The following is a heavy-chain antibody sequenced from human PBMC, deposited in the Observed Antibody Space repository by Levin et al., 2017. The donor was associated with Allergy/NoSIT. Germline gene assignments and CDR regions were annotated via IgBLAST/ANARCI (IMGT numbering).Heavy chain of an antibody. Sequence: SCTVSGGSISSGDYYWSWIRQPPGKGLEWIGYIYYSGSTYYNPSLKSRVTISVDTSKNQFSLKLSSVTAADTAVYYCARAGMVRGDFDYWGQGTLVTVSS. V-gene: IGHV4-30-4*01. CDR3: ARAGMVRGDFDY. CDR1: GGSISSGDYY. J-gene: IGHJ4*02. CDR2: IYYSGST. D-gene: IGHD3-10*01.